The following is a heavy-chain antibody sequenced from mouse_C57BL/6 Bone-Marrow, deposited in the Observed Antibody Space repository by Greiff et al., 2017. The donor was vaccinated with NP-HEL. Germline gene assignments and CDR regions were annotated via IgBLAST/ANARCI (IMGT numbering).Heavy chain of an antibody. V-gene: IGHV1-9*01. Sequence: VQLLQSGAELMKPGASVKLSCKATGFTFTGYWIEWVKQRPGHGLEWMGEILPGSGSSNYNEKFKGKATFTADTSSNTAYMQLSRLATEGSAIYNCANSGSSPAWFAYWGQATLVPVS. D-gene: IGHD1-1*01. CDR3: ANSGSSPAWFAY. J-gene: IGHJ3*01. CDR1: GFTFTGYW. CDR2: ILPGSGSS.